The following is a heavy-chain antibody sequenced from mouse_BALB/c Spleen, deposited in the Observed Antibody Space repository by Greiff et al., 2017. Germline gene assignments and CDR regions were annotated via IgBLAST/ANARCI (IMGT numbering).Heavy chain of an antibody. Sequence: DVKLQESGAELVKPGASVKLSCTASGFNIKDTYMHWVKQRPEQGLEWIGRIDPANGNTKYDPKFQGKATITADTSSNTAYLQLSSLTSEDTAVYYCASVIYYDYDGFAYWGQGTTLTVSS. J-gene: IGHJ2*01. CDR3: ASVIYYDYDGFAY. V-gene: IGHV14-3*02. CDR1: GFNIKDTY. D-gene: IGHD2-4*01. CDR2: IDPANGNT.